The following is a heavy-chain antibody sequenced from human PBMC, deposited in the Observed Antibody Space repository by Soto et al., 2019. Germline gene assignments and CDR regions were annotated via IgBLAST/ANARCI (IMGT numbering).Heavy chain of an antibody. CDR1: GYTFTSYG. Sequence: ASVKVSCKASGYTFTSYGISWVRQAPGQGLEWMGWISAYNGNTNYAQKLQGRVTMTTDTSTSTAYMELRSLRSADTAVYYCARGNYDFWSGPDAFDIWGQGTMVTVSS. D-gene: IGHD3-3*01. CDR3: ARGNYDFWSGPDAFDI. CDR2: ISAYNGNT. J-gene: IGHJ3*02. V-gene: IGHV1-18*01.